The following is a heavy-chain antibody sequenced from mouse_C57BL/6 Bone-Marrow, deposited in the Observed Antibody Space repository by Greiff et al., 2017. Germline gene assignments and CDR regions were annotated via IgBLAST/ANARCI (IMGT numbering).Heavy chain of an antibody. V-gene: IGHV1-78*01. J-gene: IGHJ4*01. Sequence: QVQLQQPDAEFVKPGASVKLSCKASGYTFTDYTIHWMKQRPEQGLEWIGYIYPRDGSTTYNEKFKGKATLTVDKSSSPAYMQLNSLTSEDSAVFVYARGLRRKNYAIDYGGQGTSVTVSS. CDR2: IYPRDGST. CDR1: GYTFTDYT. CDR3: ARGLRRKNYAIDY. D-gene: IGHD2-4*01.